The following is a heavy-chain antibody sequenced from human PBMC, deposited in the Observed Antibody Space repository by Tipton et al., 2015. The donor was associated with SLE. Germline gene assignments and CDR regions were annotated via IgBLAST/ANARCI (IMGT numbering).Heavy chain of an antibody. CDR2: IFYTGST. CDR1: GGSISSYF. CDR3: ARGSSQTGFVGY. Sequence: TLSLTCTVSGGSISSYFWSWIRQSPGEGLEWIGYIFYTGSTNYNPSLKTRVTISIDTSEKQFSLKLTSVTAADTAVYYCARGSSQTGFVGYWGQGILVTVSS. V-gene: IGHV4-59*01. J-gene: IGHJ4*02. D-gene: IGHD3-9*01.